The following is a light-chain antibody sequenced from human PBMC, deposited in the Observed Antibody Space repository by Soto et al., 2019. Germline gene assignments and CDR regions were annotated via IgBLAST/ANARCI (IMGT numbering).Light chain of an antibody. J-gene: IGLJ1*01. V-gene: IGLV2-23*01. CDR1: SSDVGIYNL. Sequence: PASVSGSPGQSITFSCTGTSSDVGIYNLVSWYQQLPGKAPKLMIYEDNKRPSGVSDRFSGSKSGNTASLTISGLQAEDEADYYCCSYAGINTFFVFGTGTKVTVL. CDR3: CSYAGINTFFV. CDR2: EDN.